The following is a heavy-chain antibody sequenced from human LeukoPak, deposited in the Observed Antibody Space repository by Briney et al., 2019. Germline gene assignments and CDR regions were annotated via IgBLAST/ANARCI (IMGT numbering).Heavy chain of an antibody. Sequence: PGGSLRLSCEASGFTFKNYWMTWVRQAPGKGLEWVANIKQDGGEKYCVDSVKGRFTISRDNAENSLYLQMNSLRAEDTAVYYCARDRVIGYGDPSFDYWGQGTLVTVSS. CDR1: GFTFKNYW. V-gene: IGHV3-7*01. CDR2: IKQDGGEK. D-gene: IGHD4-17*01. J-gene: IGHJ4*02. CDR3: ARDRVIGYGDPSFDY.